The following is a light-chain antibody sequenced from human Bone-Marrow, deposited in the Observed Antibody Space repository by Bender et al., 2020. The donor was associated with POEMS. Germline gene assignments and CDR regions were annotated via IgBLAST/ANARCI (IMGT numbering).Light chain of an antibody. V-gene: IGLV1-44*01. CDR3: AAWDAGLSGGV. CDR1: NSNIGTTA. CDR2: SDN. J-gene: IGLJ3*02. Sequence: QSVLTQPPSASGTPGQRVTISCSGSNSNIGTTAVNWYQQFPGPAPPLLIYSDNQRPSGVPDRFYAFKSGTSASLASSGLQSEDEADYYWAAWDAGLSGGVFGGGTKLTVL.